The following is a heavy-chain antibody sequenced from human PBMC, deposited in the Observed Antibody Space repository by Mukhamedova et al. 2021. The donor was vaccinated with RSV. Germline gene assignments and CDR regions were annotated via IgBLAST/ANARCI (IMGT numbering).Heavy chain of an antibody. Sequence: GGSNEYYADSVKGRSTISRDNSKNMVFLQMNSLGADDTAVYYCVGINYDILPGYFSVHWGQGTLVTVSS. V-gene: IGHV3-33*01. D-gene: IGHD3-9*01. CDR2: GGSNE. CDR3: VGINYDILPGYFSVH. J-gene: IGHJ4*02.